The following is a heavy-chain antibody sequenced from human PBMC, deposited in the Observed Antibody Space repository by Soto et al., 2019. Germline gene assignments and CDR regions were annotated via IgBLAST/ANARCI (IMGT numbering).Heavy chain of an antibody. CDR3: AAGTDTAMEQGADY. V-gene: IGHV3-21*02. J-gene: IGHJ4*02. CDR1: GFTFSDHS. D-gene: IGHD5-18*01. CDR2: ISTTGRYI. Sequence: EVQLVESGGGLVKPGGSLRLSCAASGFTFSDHSMNWVRQAPGKGFEWVSSISTTGRYIYYADSMAGRFTISRDNAKNSLYLQINSLRGEDTAVYYCAAGTDTAMEQGADYWGQGTLVTVSS.